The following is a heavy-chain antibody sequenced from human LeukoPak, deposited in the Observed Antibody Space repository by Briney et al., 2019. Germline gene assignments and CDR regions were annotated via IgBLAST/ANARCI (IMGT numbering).Heavy chain of an antibody. D-gene: IGHD5-18*01. CDR1: GGSFSGYY. CDR2: INHSGST. J-gene: IGHJ4*02. CDR3: ARIRAMVWDIDD. Sequence: PSETLSLTCAVYGGSFSGYYWSWIRQPPGKGLEWIGEINHSGSTNYNPSLKSRVTISVDTSKNQFSLKLSSVTAADTAVYYCARIRAMVWDIDDWGQGALVTVSS. V-gene: IGHV4-34*01.